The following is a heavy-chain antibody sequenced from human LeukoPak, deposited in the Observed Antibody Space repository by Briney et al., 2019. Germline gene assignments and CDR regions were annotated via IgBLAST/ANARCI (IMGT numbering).Heavy chain of an antibody. J-gene: IGHJ6*03. CDR2: ITGDGTGR. V-gene: IGHV3-74*03. Sequence: PGESLRLSCVTSGFTFSGAYMHWVRQAPGKGLVWDSRITGDGTGRTYADSVKGRFTISRDNAKNTVYLQMNSLEVEDTAVYYCAKVNAFGDFQGRNYYYYMDVWGKGTSVTVSS. D-gene: IGHD4-17*01. CDR1: GFTFSGAY. CDR3: AKVNAFGDFQGRNYYYYMDV.